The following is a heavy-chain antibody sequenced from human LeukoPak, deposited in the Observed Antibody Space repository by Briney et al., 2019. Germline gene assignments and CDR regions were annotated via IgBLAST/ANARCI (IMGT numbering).Heavy chain of an antibody. CDR3: ASLDPNGYFEL. CDR1: GASITSYY. CDR2: IYYSGST. Sequence: SETLSLTCTVSGASITSYYWGWIRQPPGKGLECIGYIYYSGSTNYNPSLKRRVSMSVGTSRAQFSLRLSSVTAADTAVYYCASLDPNGYFELWGRGTLVIVSS. V-gene: IGHV4-59*08. J-gene: IGHJ2*01.